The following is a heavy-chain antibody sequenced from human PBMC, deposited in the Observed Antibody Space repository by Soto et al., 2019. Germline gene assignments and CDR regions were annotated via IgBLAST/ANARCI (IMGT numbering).Heavy chain of an antibody. CDR2: ISGSGGTT. Sequence: GALRLSCAASGFTFNNYAMTWVRQAPGKGLEWVSVISGSGGTTYYADSVKGRLTISRDNSKNTLYLQMNTLQAEYTAESFCAKVRPMSQEGKAISLWGGVIVPPSLAAGGVFDYWGRGTLVTVSS. V-gene: IGHV3-23*01. D-gene: IGHD3-16*02. CDR3: AKVRPMSQEGKAISLWGGVIVPPSLAAGGVFDY. CDR1: GFTFNNYA. J-gene: IGHJ4*02.